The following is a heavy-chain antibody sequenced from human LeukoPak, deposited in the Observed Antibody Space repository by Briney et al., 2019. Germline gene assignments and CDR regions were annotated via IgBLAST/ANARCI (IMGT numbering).Heavy chain of an antibody. D-gene: IGHD3-10*01. CDR1: GFTFSSHS. CDR2: INSVGSAM. V-gene: IGHV3-48*01. J-gene: IGHJ5*02. CDR3: ARFYGSGSWELDP. Sequence: PGGSLRLSCAASGFTFSSHSMTWVRQAPGKGLEWILYINSVGSAMYYADSVKGRFTISRDNAKNSLSLQMDSLRGEDTAVYFCARFYGSGSWELDPWGQGTLVTVSS.